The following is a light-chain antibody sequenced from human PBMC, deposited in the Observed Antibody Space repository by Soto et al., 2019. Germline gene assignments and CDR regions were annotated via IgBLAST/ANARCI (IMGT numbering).Light chain of an antibody. J-gene: IGKJ1*01. CDR2: GAS. V-gene: IGKV3-20*01. CDR1: QSIRNPF. Sequence: EIVLTQSPATLSLSPGERATLSCRASQSIRNPFLAWYQQKPGQAPRLFIHGASSRATGIPDRFSGSGSGTDFTLTISRLEPEDFAVYYCGSDEWTFGKGTTVE. CDR3: GSDEWT.